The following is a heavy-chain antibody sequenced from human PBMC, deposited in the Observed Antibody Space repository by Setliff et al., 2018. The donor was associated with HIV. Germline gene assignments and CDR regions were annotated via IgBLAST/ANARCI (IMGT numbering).Heavy chain of an antibody. CDR1: GYTFTAYN. CDR3: ARKRVGFDGIDV. V-gene: IGHV1-2*04. Sequence: ASVKVSCKASGYTFTAYNIQWVRQAPGQGLEWVGWINPNTGDTSYAENLQGWVTSTRDTSISTAYLEVRSDDTAVYYCARKRVGFDGIDVWGQGTTVTVSS. D-gene: IGHD1-26*01. CDR2: INPNTGDT. J-gene: IGHJ6*02.